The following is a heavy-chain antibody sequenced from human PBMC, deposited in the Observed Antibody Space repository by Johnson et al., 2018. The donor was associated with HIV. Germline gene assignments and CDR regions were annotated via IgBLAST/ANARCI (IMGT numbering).Heavy chain of an antibody. CDR3: TRDLHWGAARCAFDI. D-gene: IGHD6-6*01. Sequence: VQLVESGGGLVKPGRSLRLPCTASGFPFGDYAISWVRQAPGKGLEWVGFIRSKTYGGTTEYAASVKGRFTISRDDSKSIAYLQMNSLKTEDTAVYYCTRDLHWGAARCAFDIWGQGTMVTVSS. CDR2: IRSKTYGGTT. V-gene: IGHV3-49*04. J-gene: IGHJ3*02. CDR1: GFPFGDYA.